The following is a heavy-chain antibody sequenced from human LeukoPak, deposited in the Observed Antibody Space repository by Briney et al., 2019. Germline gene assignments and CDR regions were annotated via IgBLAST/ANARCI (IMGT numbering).Heavy chain of an antibody. Sequence: RPSETLSLTCTVAGGPISSYYWSWIRQPPGMGLEWIGYIYYSGSTNYNPSLKSRVTISVDTSKNQFSLKLSSVTAADTAVYYCARGVQLDYWGQGTLVTVSS. CDR3: ARGVQLDY. J-gene: IGHJ4*02. CDR2: IYYSGST. V-gene: IGHV4-59*01. CDR1: GGPISSYY. D-gene: IGHD5-18*01.